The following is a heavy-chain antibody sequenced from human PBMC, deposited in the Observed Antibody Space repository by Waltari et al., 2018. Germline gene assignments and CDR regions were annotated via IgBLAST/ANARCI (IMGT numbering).Heavy chain of an antibody. V-gene: IGHV4-38-2*01. CDR1: GYSISSGYY. J-gene: IGHJ2*01. D-gene: IGHD6-6*01. CDR2: IYHSGGT. CDR3: ARQVSSTSSLYWYFDL. Sequence: QVQLQESGPGLVRPSETLSLTCAVSGYSISSGYYWGWIRQPPGKGLDWIGSIYHSGGTHYNPALKSRVTISVDTSKNRFSLKLTSVTAADTAVYYCARQVSSTSSLYWYFDLWGRGTLVTVSS.